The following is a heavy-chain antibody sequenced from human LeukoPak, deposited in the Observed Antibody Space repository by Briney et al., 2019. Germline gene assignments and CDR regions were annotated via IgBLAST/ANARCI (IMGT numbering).Heavy chain of an antibody. J-gene: IGHJ4*02. CDR2: IKPKTDGETT. CDR3: ITPLPYSAQ. Sequence: GGSLRLSCAASGFTFSDYYMSWLRQAPGKGLEWVGRIKPKTDGETTEYAAPVKDRFSISRDDSKSMMYLQMNSLKTEDTAVYYCITPLPYSAQGGQGTLVTVSS. CDR1: GFTFSDYY. V-gene: IGHV3-15*01. D-gene: IGHD2-21*01.